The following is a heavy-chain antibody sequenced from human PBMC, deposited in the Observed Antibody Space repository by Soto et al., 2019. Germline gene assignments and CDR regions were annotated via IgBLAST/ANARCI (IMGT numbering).Heavy chain of an antibody. CDR1: GYTFTSYG. D-gene: IGHD2-21*02. J-gene: IGHJ3*02. V-gene: IGHV1-18*01. Sequence: QVQLVQSGAEVKKPGASVKVSCKASGYTFTSYGISWVRQAPGQGLEWMGWISAYNGNTNYAQKLQGRVTMTTDTSTSTAYMELRSLRSDDTAVYYCALGLRLCGGDCYLDDAFDIWGQGTMVTVSS. CDR2: ISAYNGNT. CDR3: ALGLRLCGGDCYLDDAFDI.